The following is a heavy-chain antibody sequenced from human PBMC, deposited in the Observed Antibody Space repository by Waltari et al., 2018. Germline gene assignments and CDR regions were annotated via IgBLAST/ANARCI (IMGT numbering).Heavy chain of an antibody. CDR1: GGSISSYY. Sequence: QVQLQESGPGLVKPSETLSLTCTVSGGSISSYYWSWIRQPPGKGLEWIGYIYYSGSTNYNPSLKSRVTIAVDTSKNQFSLKLSSVTAADTAVYYCARGNYGSGSYGNFDYWGQGTLVTVSS. J-gene: IGHJ4*02. CDR2: IYYSGST. CDR3: ARGNYGSGSYGNFDY. D-gene: IGHD3-10*01. V-gene: IGHV4-59*01.